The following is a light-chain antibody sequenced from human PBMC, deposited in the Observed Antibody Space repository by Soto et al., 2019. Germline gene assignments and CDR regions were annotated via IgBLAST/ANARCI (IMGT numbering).Light chain of an antibody. CDR1: QSVSNNY. J-gene: IGKJ1*01. CDR3: QQYGSSGT. CDR2: GAS. Sequence: EIVLTQSPGPLSLSPGESATLSCRASQSVSNNYLARYQQKPGQAPRLLIYGASNRATGIPDRFSGSGSGTDFTLTISRLEPEDFAVYYCQQYGSSGTFGQGTKVDIK. V-gene: IGKV3-20*01.